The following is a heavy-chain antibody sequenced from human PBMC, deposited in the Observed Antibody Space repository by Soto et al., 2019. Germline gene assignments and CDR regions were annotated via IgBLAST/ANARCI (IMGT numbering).Heavy chain of an antibody. V-gene: IGHV6-1*01. CDR1: GDSVSSNRGA. D-gene: IGHD4-17*01. J-gene: IGHJ6*02. CDR3: ARCDHDYGYLDV. Sequence: SQTLSLTCDISGDSVSSNRGAWTWIRQSPSRGLEWLGRTYYRSKWYNEYGLSVKSRITINADTCKNQFSLQLNSVTPEDAAVYYCARCDHDYGYLDVWGLGTTVTVSS. CDR2: TYYRSKWYN.